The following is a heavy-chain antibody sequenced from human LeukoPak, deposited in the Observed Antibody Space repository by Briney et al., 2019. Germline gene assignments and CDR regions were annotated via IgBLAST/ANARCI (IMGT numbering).Heavy chain of an antibody. Sequence: SETLSLTCTVSGGSISSGGYYWSWIRQHPGKGLEWIGYIYYSGSTYYNPSLKSRVTISVDTSKNQFSLKLSSVTAADTAVYYCARSHYDSSSSFDYWGQGTLVTVST. CDR2: IYYSGST. J-gene: IGHJ4*02. CDR3: ARSHYDSSSSFDY. V-gene: IGHV4-31*03. D-gene: IGHD3-22*01. CDR1: GGSISSGGYY.